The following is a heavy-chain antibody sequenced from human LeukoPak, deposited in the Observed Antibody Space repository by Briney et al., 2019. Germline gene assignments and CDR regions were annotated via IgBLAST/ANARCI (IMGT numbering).Heavy chain of an antibody. CDR3: ARDLFPSFALDSSGYLDAFDI. Sequence: ASVKVSCKASGYTFTGYYMHWVRQAPGQGLEWMGWINPNSGGTNYAQKFQGRVTMTRDTSISTAYMELSRLRSDDTAVYYCARDLFPSFALDSSGYLDAFDIWGQGTMVTVSS. D-gene: IGHD3-22*01. V-gene: IGHV1-2*02. CDR2: INPNSGGT. J-gene: IGHJ3*02. CDR1: GYTFTGYY.